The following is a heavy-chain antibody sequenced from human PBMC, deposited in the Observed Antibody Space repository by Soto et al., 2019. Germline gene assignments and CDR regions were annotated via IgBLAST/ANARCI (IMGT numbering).Heavy chain of an antibody. CDR2: IYYSGTT. CDR3: ARVPTTELGSHFDF. CDR1: GGSISSGDYY. V-gene: IGHV4-30-4*01. Sequence: SETLSLTCTVSGGSISSGDYYWSWVRQPPGKGLEWIGYIYYSGTTYYNPSLKSRINISVDTSKNQFSLDLRSVTAADTAVYYCARVPTTELGSHFDFWGQGTLVTVS. J-gene: IGHJ4*02. D-gene: IGHD4-17*01.